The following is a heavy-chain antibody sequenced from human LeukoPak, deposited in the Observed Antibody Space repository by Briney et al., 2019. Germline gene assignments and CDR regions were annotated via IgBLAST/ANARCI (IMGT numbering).Heavy chain of an antibody. J-gene: IGHJ4*02. V-gene: IGHV4-61*05. D-gene: IGHD7-27*01. CDR3: ASRKLGNDY. Sequence: SETLSPTCTVSGGSISSSSYYWGWIRQSPGKGLEWIGYIYHTGSTSYSPSLKSRVTISADTSQNQFSLKLSSVTAADTAVYYCASRKLGNDYWGQGTLVTVSS. CDR1: GGSISSSSYY. CDR2: IYHTGST.